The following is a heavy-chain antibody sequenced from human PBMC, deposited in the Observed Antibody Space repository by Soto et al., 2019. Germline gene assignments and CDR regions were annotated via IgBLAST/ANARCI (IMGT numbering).Heavy chain of an antibody. J-gene: IGHJ4*02. V-gene: IGHV3-23*01. CDR3: AKDRSSGWYRPDAFDY. Sequence: GGSLRLSCAASGFTFGSHAMSWVRQAPGKGLEWVSANSGSGGSTNYADSVKGRFTISRDNSKNTVYLQMSSLRVDDTAVYYCAKDRSSGWYRPDAFDYWGQGILVTVSS. CDR2: NSGSGGST. D-gene: IGHD6-19*01. CDR1: GFTFGSHA.